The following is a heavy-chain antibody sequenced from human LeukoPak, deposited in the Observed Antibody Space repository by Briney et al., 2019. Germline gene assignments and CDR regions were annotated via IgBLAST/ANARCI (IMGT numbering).Heavy chain of an antibody. V-gene: IGHV1-2*02. Sequence: GASVTLSFTASGYTFTVYYMHWGWLAPRPGLERMGLMNPNSGGTNYEQKFQGRVTITRVTSISTAFFELLRLRSADTAAYSCARGDAWYYGPHNDAFDIWGQGTMVTVSS. CDR3: ARGDAWYYGPHNDAFDI. CDR1: GYTFTVYY. CDR2: MNPNSGGT. D-gene: IGHD3-10*01. J-gene: IGHJ3*02.